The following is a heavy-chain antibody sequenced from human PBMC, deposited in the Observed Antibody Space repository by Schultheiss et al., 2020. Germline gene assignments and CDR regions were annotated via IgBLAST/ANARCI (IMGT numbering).Heavy chain of an antibody. J-gene: IGHJ3*02. Sequence: SATLSLTCTVSGGSISSYYWSWIRQPPGKGLEWIGYLYESGVTKYNPSLQSRVTISVDTSKNQLSLYLRSVTAADTAVYYCASRRDGYSRGGFDIWGRGTLVTVSS. V-gene: IGHV4-59*08. CDR1: GGSISSYY. CDR2: LYESGVT. CDR3: ASRRDGYSRGGFDI. D-gene: IGHD5-24*01.